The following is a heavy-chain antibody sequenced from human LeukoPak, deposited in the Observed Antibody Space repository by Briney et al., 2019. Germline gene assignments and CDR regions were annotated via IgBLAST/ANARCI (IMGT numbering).Heavy chain of an antibody. D-gene: IGHD6-13*01. V-gene: IGHV4-39*01. CDR3: ARGRGIAAAGPPTFPWFDP. Sequence: KPSETLSLTCTVSGGSISSSSYYWGWIRQPPGKGLEWIGSIYYSGSTYYNPSLKSRVTISVDTSKNQFSLKLSSVTAADTAVYYCARGRGIAAAGPPTFPWFDPWGQGTLVTVSS. J-gene: IGHJ5*02. CDR2: IYYSGST. CDR1: GGSISSSSYY.